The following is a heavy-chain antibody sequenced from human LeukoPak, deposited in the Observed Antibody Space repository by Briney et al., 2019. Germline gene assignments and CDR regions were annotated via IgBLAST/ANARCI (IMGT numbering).Heavy chain of an antibody. CDR2: ISYDGSNK. J-gene: IGHJ4*02. D-gene: IGHD6-19*01. CDR1: GFTFSSYA. Sequence: GGSLRLSCAASGFTFSSYAMHWVRQAPGKGLEWVAVISYDGSNKYYADSVKGRFTISRDNSKNTLYLQMTSLRAEDTAVYYCARDSVAGTSWGQGTLVTVSS. V-gene: IGHV3-30-3*01. CDR3: ARDSVAGTS.